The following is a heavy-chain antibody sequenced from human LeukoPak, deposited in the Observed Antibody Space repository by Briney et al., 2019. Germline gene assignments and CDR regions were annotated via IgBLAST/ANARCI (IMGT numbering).Heavy chain of an antibody. V-gene: IGHV1-18*01. Sequence: ASVKVSCRASGYTFTSYGISWVRQAPVRGHEWMRWISAYNGNTNYAQKLQGRVTMTTDTSTSTAYMELRSLRSDDTAVYYCARDRITMVRGVDAFDIWGQGTMVTVSS. CDR3: ARDRITMVRGVDAFDI. D-gene: IGHD3-10*01. CDR1: GYTFTSYG. J-gene: IGHJ3*02. CDR2: ISAYNGNT.